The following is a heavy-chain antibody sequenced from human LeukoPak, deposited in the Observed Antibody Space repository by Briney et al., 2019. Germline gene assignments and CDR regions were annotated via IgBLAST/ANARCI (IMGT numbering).Heavy chain of an antibody. CDR1: GGSISSYY. CDR3: ATEPTRTPYYYMDV. V-gene: IGHV4-4*07. Sequence: PSETLSLTCTVSGGSISSYYWSWIRQPAGKGLEWIGRIYTSGKTNYNPSLKSRVTLSVDTSKKQLSLTLNSVTAADTAVFYCATEPTRTPYYYMDVWGTGTTVIVSS. D-gene: IGHD1-1*01. J-gene: IGHJ6*03. CDR2: IYTSGKT.